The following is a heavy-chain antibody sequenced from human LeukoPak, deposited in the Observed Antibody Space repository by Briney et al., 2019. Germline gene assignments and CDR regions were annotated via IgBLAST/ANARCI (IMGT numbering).Heavy chain of an antibody. J-gene: IGHJ6*02. Sequence: SETLSLTCTVSGGSISSYYWSWIRQPPGKGLEWIGYIYYSGSTNYNPSLKSRVTISVDTSKNQFSLKLSSVTAADTAVYYCARDSGAYGGGNYYYYYGMDVWGQGTTVTVSS. CDR3: ARDSGAYGGGNYYYYYGMDV. CDR2: IYYSGST. CDR1: GGSISSYY. D-gene: IGHD4-17*01. V-gene: IGHV4-59*01.